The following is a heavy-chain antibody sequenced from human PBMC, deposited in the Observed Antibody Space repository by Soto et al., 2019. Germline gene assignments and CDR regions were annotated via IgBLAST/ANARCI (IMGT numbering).Heavy chain of an antibody. J-gene: IGHJ2*01. CDR2: ISYDGSNK. Sequence: GGSLRLSCAASGFTFSSYGMHWVRQAPGKGLEWVAVISYDGSNKYYADSVKGRFTISRDNSKNTLYLQMNSLRAEDTAVYYCAKSARPIQLWLNWYFDLWGRGTLVTVSS. CDR3: AKSARPIQLWLNWYFDL. D-gene: IGHD5-18*01. V-gene: IGHV3-30*18. CDR1: GFTFSSYG.